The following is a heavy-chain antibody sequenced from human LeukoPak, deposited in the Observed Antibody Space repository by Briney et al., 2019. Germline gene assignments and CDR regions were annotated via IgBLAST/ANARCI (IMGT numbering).Heavy chain of an antibody. J-gene: IGHJ4*02. CDR3: AREYSYGLDY. D-gene: IGHD5-18*01. Sequence: PGGSLRLSCAASGFTFDDYGMSWVRQAPGKGLEWVSGINWNGGSTAYADSVKGRFTISRDNAKSSLYLQTNILRAEDTALYYCAREYSYGLDYWGQGTLVTVSS. CDR1: GFTFDDYG. V-gene: IGHV3-20*04. CDR2: INWNGGST.